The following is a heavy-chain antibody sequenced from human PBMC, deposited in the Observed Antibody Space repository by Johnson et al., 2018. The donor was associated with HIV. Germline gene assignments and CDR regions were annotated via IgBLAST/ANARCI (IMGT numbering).Heavy chain of an antibody. J-gene: IGHJ3*02. Sequence: VQLVESGGGLVQPGRSLRLSCAASGFPFDDYGMSWVRQAPGKGLEWVSGLNWNGGSTGYADSVKGRFTISRDNSNNTLYLQMNSLRAEDTAVYYCAKGLVAAALRWGGAFDIWGQGTMVTV. CDR2: LNWNGGST. CDR3: AKGLVAAALRWGGAFDI. D-gene: IGHD2-2*01. V-gene: IGHV3-20*04. CDR1: GFPFDDYG.